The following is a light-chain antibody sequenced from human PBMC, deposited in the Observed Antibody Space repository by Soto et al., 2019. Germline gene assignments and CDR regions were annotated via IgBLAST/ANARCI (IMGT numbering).Light chain of an antibody. Sequence: DIQMTQSPSSLSASVGDRVTITCRASQSISTSLNWYQQKPGKAPKLLIYAASSLQSGVPSRFLGSGSGTDFSLTISSLQYEDLATYYCQQSYSNAPITFGHGTRLEIK. CDR1: QSISTS. V-gene: IGKV1-39*01. CDR2: AAS. J-gene: IGKJ5*01. CDR3: QQSYSNAPIT.